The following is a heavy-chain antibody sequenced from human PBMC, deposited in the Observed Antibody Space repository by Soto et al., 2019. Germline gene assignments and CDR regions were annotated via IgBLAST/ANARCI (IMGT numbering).Heavy chain of an antibody. CDR2: FYYNGKT. D-gene: IGHD1-26*01. V-gene: IGHV4-39*02. CDR1: GDSIRGSSSY. CDR3: VRRHEYGSPVRFDD. Sequence: PSETLSLTCTVSGDSIRGSSSYWGWIRQSPGKGPEWIGTFYYNGKTHYSPSLESRVAISVDAPKNHFTVRLGSLTAADTGLYYCVRRHEYGSPVRFDDWGRGTLVTVSS. J-gene: IGHJ4*01.